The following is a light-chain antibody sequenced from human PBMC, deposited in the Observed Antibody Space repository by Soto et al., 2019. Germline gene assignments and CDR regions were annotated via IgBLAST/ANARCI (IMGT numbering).Light chain of an antibody. CDR3: QPYGSSSYT. CDR2: AAS. V-gene: IGKV3-20*01. J-gene: IGKJ2*01. Sequence: EIVLTQSPGTLSLSPGERATLSCRASQSISSSYLAWYQQKPGQAPRLLIYAASSRATRIPDRFSGSGSGTDFTLTISRLEPEDFAVYYCQPYGSSSYTFGQGTQLEIK. CDR1: QSISSSY.